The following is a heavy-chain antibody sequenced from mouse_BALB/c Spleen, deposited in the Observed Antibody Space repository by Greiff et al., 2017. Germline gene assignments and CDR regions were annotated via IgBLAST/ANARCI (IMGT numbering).Heavy chain of an antibody. V-gene: IGHV1-54*01. CDR3: ARPATVVASRDLDV. Sequence: QVQLQQSGAELVRPGTSVKVSCKASGYAFTNYLIAWVKQRPGQGLEWIGVINPGSGGTYYNEKFKGKATLTADKSSSTAYMQLSSLTSDDSAVYICARPATVVASRDLDVWGAGTTVTVSA. J-gene: IGHJ1*01. CDR1: GYAFTNYL. D-gene: IGHD1-1*01. CDR2: INPGSGGT.